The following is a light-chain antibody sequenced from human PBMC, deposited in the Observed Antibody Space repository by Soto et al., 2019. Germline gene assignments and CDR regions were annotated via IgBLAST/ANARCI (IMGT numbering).Light chain of an antibody. V-gene: IGKV3-15*01. CDR3: QQHNEWPIT. Sequence: EKVMTQSPATLSVSPGERATLSCRASQSVRSNLAWYQQKPGQALRLLIYDASTRATGIPARFSGSGSGTEFTLIISSLQSEDFAVYYCQQHNEWPITFGGGTKVDIK. CDR2: DAS. CDR1: QSVRSN. J-gene: IGKJ4*01.